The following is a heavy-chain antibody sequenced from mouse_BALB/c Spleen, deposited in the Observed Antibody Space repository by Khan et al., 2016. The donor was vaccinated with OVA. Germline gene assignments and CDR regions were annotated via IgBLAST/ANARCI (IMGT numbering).Heavy chain of an antibody. V-gene: IGHV1-22*01. CDR2: INPNNGGT. D-gene: IGHD1-2*01. J-gene: IGHJ1*01. Sequence: VQLQQSGPELVKPGSSVKISCKTSGYTFTEYTIHWVKQSHGKSLEWVGRINPNNGGTSYNQKFKGKATLTVDKSSSTAYMELRSLTSEASAVYYCARRDYYAYYWFFDVWGAGTTVTVSS. CDR1: GYTFTEYT. CDR3: ARRDYYAYYWFFDV.